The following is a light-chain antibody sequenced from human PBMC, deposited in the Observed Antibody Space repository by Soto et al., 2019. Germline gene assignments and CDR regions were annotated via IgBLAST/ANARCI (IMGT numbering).Light chain of an antibody. V-gene: IGKV3-20*01. CDR3: QQYHNTPIT. CDR1: QSVSSNY. Sequence: EIVLTQSPGTLSLSPGSRATLSCRASQSVSSNYLAWYRKITGQAPRLXIYGVSSRAAGIPDRFSGSGSGTDFTLTINRLETEDFAVYYCQQYHNTPITVGQGTRLEIK. CDR2: GVS. J-gene: IGKJ5*01.